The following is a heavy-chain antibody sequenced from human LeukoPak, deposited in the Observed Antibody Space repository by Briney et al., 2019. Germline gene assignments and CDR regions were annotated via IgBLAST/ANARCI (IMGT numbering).Heavy chain of an antibody. CDR2: IKEDGSEK. V-gene: IGHV3-7*01. CDR3: TRDRGWQQFDY. D-gene: IGHD5-24*01. Sequence: GGSLRLSCAASAFTFSDYWMTWVRQAPGKGLERVANIKEDGSEKYYVDSVKGRFTISRDNAKNSLYLQMSSLRDDDTAVYYCTRDRGWQQFDYWGQGPLVTVSS. CDR1: AFTFSDYW. J-gene: IGHJ4*02.